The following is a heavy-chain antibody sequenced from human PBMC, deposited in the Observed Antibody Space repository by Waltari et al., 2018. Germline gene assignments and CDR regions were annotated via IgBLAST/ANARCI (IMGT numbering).Heavy chain of an antibody. J-gene: IGHJ5*02. CDR3: ASPYLGVATGSRGWFDP. Sequence: QVQLVQSGAEVKKPGSSVKVSCKASGGPFSSYAISWVRQAPGQGLEWMGGIIPSLGTAKYAQKFQGRVTITADESTSTAYMELSSLRSEDTAVYYCASPYLGVATGSRGWFDPWGQGTLVTVSS. CDR2: IIPSLGTA. V-gene: IGHV1-69*01. D-gene: IGHD5-12*01. CDR1: GGPFSSYA.